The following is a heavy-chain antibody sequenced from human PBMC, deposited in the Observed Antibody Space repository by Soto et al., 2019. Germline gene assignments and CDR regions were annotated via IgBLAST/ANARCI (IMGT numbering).Heavy chain of an antibody. CDR1: GFTVSTNY. CDR2: IYSNGTT. V-gene: IGHV3-53*02. Sequence: EVQLVETGGGLIQPGGSLRLSCATSGFTVSTNYMNWVRQAPGKGLEWISVIYSNGTTYYADSVKGRFTISRDNSRNTLYLQMSGLRAEDTAVYYCARGGPFYDLLTGYYRYNYYFDSWGQGTLVTVSS. D-gene: IGHD3-9*01. CDR3: ARGGPFYDLLTGYYRYNYYFDS. J-gene: IGHJ4*02.